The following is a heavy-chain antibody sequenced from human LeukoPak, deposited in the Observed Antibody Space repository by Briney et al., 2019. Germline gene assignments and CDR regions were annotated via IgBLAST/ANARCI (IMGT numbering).Heavy chain of an antibody. CDR2: IIPIFGTA. Sequence: SVKVSCKASGGTFSSYAISWVRQAPGQGLEWMGGIIPIFGTANYAQKFQGRVTITADESTSTAYMELSSLRSEDTAGYYCARPHYYGSGSYYDFDYWGQGTLVTVSS. CDR3: ARPHYYGSGSYYDFDY. V-gene: IGHV1-69*13. CDR1: GGTFSSYA. J-gene: IGHJ4*02. D-gene: IGHD3-10*01.